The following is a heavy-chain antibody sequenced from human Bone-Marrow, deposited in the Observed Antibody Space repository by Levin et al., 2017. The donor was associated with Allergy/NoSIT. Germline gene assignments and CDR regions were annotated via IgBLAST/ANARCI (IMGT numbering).Heavy chain of an antibody. Sequence: GESLKISCAASGFTFSSYGMHWVRQAPGKGLEWVAVISYDGSNKHYVDSVKGRFTISRDNSKNTLYLQMNSLRAEDTAVYYCAKSAPGLEGGSGYYVFEYWGQGTLLTVSS. D-gene: IGHD3-22*01. J-gene: IGHJ4*02. CDR1: GFTFSSYG. CDR3: AKSAPGLEGGSGYYVFEY. V-gene: IGHV3-30*18. CDR2: ISYDGSNK.